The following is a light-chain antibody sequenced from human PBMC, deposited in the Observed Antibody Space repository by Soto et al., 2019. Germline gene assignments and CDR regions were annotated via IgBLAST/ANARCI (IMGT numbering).Light chain of an antibody. Sequence: EIVMMQSPATLSLSPGQRATLSCRASQSVSRNLAWYQQRPGQAPRLLIYGASTRASGIPARFSGGGSGTEFTLTISSLQSEDFAVHYCQQYNNGGITFGQATRLEIK. J-gene: IGKJ5*01. CDR2: GAS. V-gene: IGKV3-15*01. CDR1: QSVSRN. CDR3: QQYNNGGIT.